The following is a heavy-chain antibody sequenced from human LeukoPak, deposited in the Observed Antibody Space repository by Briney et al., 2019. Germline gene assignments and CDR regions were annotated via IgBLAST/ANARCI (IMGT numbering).Heavy chain of an antibody. Sequence: EGSLRLSCAASGFTFDVYAMHWVRQAPGTGLEWVSLISWDGGSTYYADSVKGRFTISRDNSKNSLYLQMNSLRTDDTALYYCAKGVPEYSGYDRISYFDYWVQGTLVTASS. CDR1: GFTFDVYA. CDR2: ISWDGGST. V-gene: IGHV3-43*02. D-gene: IGHD5-12*01. J-gene: IGHJ4*02. CDR3: AKGVPEYSGYDRISYFDY.